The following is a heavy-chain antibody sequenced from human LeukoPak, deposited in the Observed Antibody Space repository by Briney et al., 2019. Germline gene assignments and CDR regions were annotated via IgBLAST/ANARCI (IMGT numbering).Heavy chain of an antibody. CDR3: ARDSPRSDTAFGY. Sequence: PGESLSLSCAVSGCSFSSYFWRWVRQPPGKGLEWVGLIYYGGSTNYNASFKSRVTISVDTSKNQFSMKLSSVTAADTAVYYCARDSPRSDTAFGYWGQGTLVTVSS. D-gene: IGHD5-18*01. CDR2: IYYGGST. J-gene: IGHJ4*02. V-gene: IGHV4-59*01. CDR1: GCSFSSYF.